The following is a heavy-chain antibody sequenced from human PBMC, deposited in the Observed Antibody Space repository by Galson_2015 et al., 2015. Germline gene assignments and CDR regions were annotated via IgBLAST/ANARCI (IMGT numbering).Heavy chain of an antibody. CDR2: ISSTTTYI. CDR3: ARQILDYDFWSGYYPTNVDS. D-gene: IGHD3-3*01. CDR1: EFTFSSYY. Sequence: SLRLSCAASEFTFSSYYMSWVRQAPGKGLEWVSSISSTTTYIYYADSVKGRFTISRDNAKNSLYLQMNSLGAEDTAVYYCARQILDYDFWSGYYPTNVDSWGQGTLVTVSS. V-gene: IGHV3-21*01. J-gene: IGHJ4*02.